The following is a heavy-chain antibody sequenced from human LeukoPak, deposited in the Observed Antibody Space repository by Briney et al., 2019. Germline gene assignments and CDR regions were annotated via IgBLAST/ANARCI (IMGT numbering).Heavy chain of an antibody. CDR3: AREPHCSSTSCYGGGFDY. J-gene: IGHJ4*02. Sequence: QPGGSLRLSCAASGFTVSSNYMSWVRQAPGKGLEWVSVIYSGGSAYYADSVKGRFTISRDNSKNTLYLQMNSLRAEDTAVYYCAREPHCSSTSCYGGGFDYWGQGTLVTVSS. CDR2: IYSGGSA. D-gene: IGHD2-2*01. CDR1: GFTVSSNY. V-gene: IGHV3-66*01.